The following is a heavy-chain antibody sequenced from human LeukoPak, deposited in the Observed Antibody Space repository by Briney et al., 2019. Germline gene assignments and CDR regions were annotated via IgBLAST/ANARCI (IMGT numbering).Heavy chain of an antibody. CDR1: GGSTSSSSYY. CDR2: IYYSGST. Sequence: SETLSLTCTVSGGSTSSSSYYWGWIRQPPGKGLEWIGGIYYSGSTYYNPSLKSRVTISVDTSKNQFSLKLSSVTAADTAVHYCARYYDGSGSPRFDPWGQGTLVTVSS. D-gene: IGHD3-22*01. J-gene: IGHJ5*02. V-gene: IGHV4-39*01. CDR3: ARYYDGSGSPRFDP.